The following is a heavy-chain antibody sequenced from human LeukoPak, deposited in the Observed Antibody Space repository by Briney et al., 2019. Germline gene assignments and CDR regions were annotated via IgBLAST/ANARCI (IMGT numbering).Heavy chain of an antibody. CDR2: FDPEDGET. Sequence: ASVKVSCKASGYTFTSYYMHWVRQAPGKGLEWMGGFDPEDGETIYAQKFQGRVTMTEDTSTDTAYMELSSLRSEDTAVYYCATRYTYYYGSRPFDPWGQGTLVTVSS. D-gene: IGHD3-10*01. CDR1: GYTFTSYY. J-gene: IGHJ5*02. CDR3: ATRYTYYYGSRPFDP. V-gene: IGHV1-24*01.